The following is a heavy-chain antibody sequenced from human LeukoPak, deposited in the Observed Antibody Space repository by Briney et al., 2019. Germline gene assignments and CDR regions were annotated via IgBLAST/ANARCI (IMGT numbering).Heavy chain of an antibody. D-gene: IGHD4-11*01. CDR1: GYTFSSYN. V-gene: IGHV1-8*03. CDR2: MNPNTGNA. Sequence: GASVKVSCKASGYTFSSYNIHWLRQVPGQGLEWMGWMNPNTGNAGYAQKFQDRVTITWDASISTAYMDLSSLRSEDTAVYYCARVGYSNSYDYWGQGTLVTVSS. J-gene: IGHJ4*02. CDR3: ARVGYSNSYDY.